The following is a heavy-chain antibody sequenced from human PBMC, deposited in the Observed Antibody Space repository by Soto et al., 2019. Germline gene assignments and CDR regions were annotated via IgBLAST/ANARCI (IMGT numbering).Heavy chain of an antibody. Sequence: EVQLLESGGGLVQPGGSLRLSCAASGFTFSSYAMSWVRQAPGKGLEWVSAISGSGGSTYYADSVKGRFTISRDNSKNTLYLQMNSLRAEDTAVYYCAKQGFCTNGVCSNPSGMDVWGQGTTVTVSS. D-gene: IGHD2-8*01. CDR3: AKQGFCTNGVCSNPSGMDV. J-gene: IGHJ6*02. CDR2: ISGSGGST. V-gene: IGHV3-23*01. CDR1: GFTFSSYA.